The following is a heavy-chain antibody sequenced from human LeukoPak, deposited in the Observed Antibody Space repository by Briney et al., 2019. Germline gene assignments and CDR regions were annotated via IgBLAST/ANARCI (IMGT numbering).Heavy chain of an antibody. J-gene: IGHJ5*02. CDR1: GGSISRTGYY. CDR3: AGDTWNSWFDP. D-gene: IGHD1-7*01. V-gene: IGHV4-39*01. CDR2: IYYNGST. Sequence: SATLALTCTVSGGSISRTGYYWGWIRQPPGKGLECIGTIYYNGSTYYNPSLKSRVTISVDTSKNQFSLKLTSVTAADTAVYYCAGDTWNSWFDPWGQGTLVTVSS.